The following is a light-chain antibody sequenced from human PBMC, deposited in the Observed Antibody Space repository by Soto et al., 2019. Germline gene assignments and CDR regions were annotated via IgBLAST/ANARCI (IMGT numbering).Light chain of an antibody. CDR3: QQYNTWLCT. V-gene: IGKV3-15*01. CDR1: QSVNSN. CDR2: GAS. Sequence: EVVMTQSPATLSVSPGERATLSCRASQSVNSNLAWYQQKPGQAPRLLIHGASNRTTGIPAKCSGSGFGTEFIITIIGLQSEDFAVYYCQQYNTWLCTFGKGNKVEI. J-gene: IGKJ1*01.